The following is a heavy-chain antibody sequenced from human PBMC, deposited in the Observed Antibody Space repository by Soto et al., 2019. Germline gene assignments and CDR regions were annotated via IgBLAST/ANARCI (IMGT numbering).Heavy chain of an antibody. CDR1: GGSISSYY. J-gene: IGHJ4*02. V-gene: IGHV4-59*01. CDR2: IYYSGST. D-gene: IGHD6-19*01. Sequence: SETLSLTCIVSGGSISSYYWIWIRQPPGKGLEWIGYIYYSGSTNYNPSLKSRVTISVDTSKNQFSLKLSSVSAADTAVYYCARDHINGWKFDYWGRGTLVTVSS. CDR3: ARDHINGWKFDY.